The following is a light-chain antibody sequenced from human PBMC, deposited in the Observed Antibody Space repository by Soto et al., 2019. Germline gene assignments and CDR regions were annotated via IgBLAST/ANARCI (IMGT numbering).Light chain of an antibody. CDR1: QGIAND. CDR3: LQDYHYPWT. V-gene: IGKV1-6*01. Sequence: AIQMTQSPSSLSASVGDRVTITCRASQGIANDLGWYQHKPGKAPNLLIYASSILHSGVPSRFSGSGSGTDFTLTIVVLQPEDFATYYCLQDYHYPWTFGQGTKVEI. J-gene: IGKJ1*01. CDR2: ASS.